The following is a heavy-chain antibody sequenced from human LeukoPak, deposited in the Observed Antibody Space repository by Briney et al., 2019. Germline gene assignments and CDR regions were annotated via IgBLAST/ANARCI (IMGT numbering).Heavy chain of an antibody. CDR1: GFTFSSHG. CDR3: AKDFRAIAVAGTYYFDY. J-gene: IGHJ4*02. Sequence: GETLRLSCAASGFTFSSHGMNWVRQAPGKGLEWVSGITGSGANAYYADSVKGRFTISRDNSRNTLYLQMNSLRTDDTAFYYCAKDFRAIAVAGTYYFDYWGQGTLVTVSS. D-gene: IGHD6-19*01. CDR2: ITGSGANA. V-gene: IGHV3-23*01.